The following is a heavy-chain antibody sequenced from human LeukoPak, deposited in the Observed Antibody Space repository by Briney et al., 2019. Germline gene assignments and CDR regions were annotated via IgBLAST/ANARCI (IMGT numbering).Heavy chain of an antibody. J-gene: IGHJ3*02. Sequence: ASVKVSCKASGGTFNSYAISWVRQAPGQGLEWMGGIIPIFGTANYAQKFQGRVTITADESTSTAYMELSSLRSEDTAVYYCARTPYSSSWYNDAFDIWGQGTMVTVSS. D-gene: IGHD6-13*01. V-gene: IGHV1-69*13. CDR1: GGTFNSYA. CDR3: ARTPYSSSWYNDAFDI. CDR2: IIPIFGTA.